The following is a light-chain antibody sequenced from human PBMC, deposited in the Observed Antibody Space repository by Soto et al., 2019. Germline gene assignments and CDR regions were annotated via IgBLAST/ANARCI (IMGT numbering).Light chain of an antibody. CDR1: QSVSSN. CDR2: GAS. J-gene: IGKJ1*01. CDR3: QQYNNWPWT. Sequence: EIVMTQSPATLSLSPGERATLSCRASQSVSSNLAWYQQKPGQAPRLLNYGASTRATGIPARFSGSGSGTEFTLTISSLQSEDFAVYYCQQYNNWPWTFGQGTKVDIK. V-gene: IGKV3-15*01.